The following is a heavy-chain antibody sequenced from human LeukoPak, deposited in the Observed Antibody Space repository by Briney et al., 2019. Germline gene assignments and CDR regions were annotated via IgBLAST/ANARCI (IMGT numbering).Heavy chain of an antibody. Sequence: PGGSLRLSCAASGFTLSSYGMHWVRQAPGKGLEWVAVISYDGSNKYYADSVKGRFTISRDNSKNTLYLQMNSLRAEDTAVYYCAKTLGYCSSTSCHEEHWGQGTLVTVSS. CDR1: GFTLSSYG. J-gene: IGHJ1*01. V-gene: IGHV3-30*18. CDR2: ISYDGSNK. D-gene: IGHD2-2*01. CDR3: AKTLGYCSSTSCHEEH.